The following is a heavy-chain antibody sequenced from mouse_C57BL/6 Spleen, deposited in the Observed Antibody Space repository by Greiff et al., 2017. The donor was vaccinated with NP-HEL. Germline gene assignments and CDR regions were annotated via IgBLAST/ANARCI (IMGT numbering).Heavy chain of an antibody. J-gene: IGHJ2*01. CDR2: IDPSDSYT. CDR3: ARRRRGDYFDY. CDR1: GYTFTSYW. Sequence: QVQLQQPGAELVMPGASVKLSCKASGYTFTSYWMHWVKQRPGQGLEWIGEIDPSDSYTNYNQKFKGKSTLTVDKSSSTAYMQLSSLTSEDSAVYYCARRRRGDYFDYWGQGTTLTGSS. V-gene: IGHV1-69*01.